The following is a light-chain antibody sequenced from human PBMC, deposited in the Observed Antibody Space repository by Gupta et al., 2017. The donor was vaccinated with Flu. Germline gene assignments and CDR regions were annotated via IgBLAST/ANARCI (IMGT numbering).Light chain of an antibody. CDR3: QAWDSSTVV. J-gene: IGLJ2*01. CDR2: QDS. CDR1: KLGDKY. V-gene: IGLV3-1*01. Sequence: SPGQTASITCSGDKLGDKYAFWYQQKPGHSPLLVIYQDSKRPSGIPERFSGSNSGNTATLTISGTQAMDEADYYCQAWDSSTVVFGGGTKLTVL.